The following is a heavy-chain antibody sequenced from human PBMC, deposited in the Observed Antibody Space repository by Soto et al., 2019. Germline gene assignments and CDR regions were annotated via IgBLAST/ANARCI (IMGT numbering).Heavy chain of an antibody. D-gene: IGHD6-19*01. J-gene: IGHJ4*02. CDR1: GFTFSSYA. V-gene: IGHV3-23*01. CDR3: AKDSDRESGWLDY. CDR2: ISGSGGST. Sequence: GGSLRLSCAASGFTFSSYAMSWVRQAPGKGLEWVSAISGSGGSTYYADSVTVRFTVSRDNSKNTLYLQMNSLRAEDTAVYYCAKDSDRESGWLDYWGQGTLVTVSS.